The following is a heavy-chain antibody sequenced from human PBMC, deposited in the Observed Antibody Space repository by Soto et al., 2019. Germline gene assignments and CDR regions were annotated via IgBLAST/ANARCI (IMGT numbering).Heavy chain of an antibody. CDR2: RYYSGIT. V-gene: IGHV4-59*08. Sequence: PSETLSLTCTVSGGSISSDYSSWIRQPPGKGMEWVGYRYYSGITNYNPSLKSRVTISVDTSKNQFSLKLSSVTAADAAVYYCARLSVLMVYAIDYWGQGTLGTVSS. CDR3: ARLSVLMVYAIDY. J-gene: IGHJ4*02. CDR1: GGSISSDY. D-gene: IGHD2-8*01.